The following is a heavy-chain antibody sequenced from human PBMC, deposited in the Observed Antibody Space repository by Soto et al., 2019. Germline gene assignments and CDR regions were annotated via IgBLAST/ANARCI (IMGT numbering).Heavy chain of an antibody. V-gene: IGHV3-53*01. Sequence: VQLVESGGGLIQPGGSLRLYCAASGFTLISRHIYWVRQAPGKGLELVSLIYADGSSTFYADSVKGRFTISRDSSKNTLYLQTNNLRVEDTAIYYCARDLGSPGCNWGQGTLVTVSS. CDR1: GFTLISRH. CDR2: IYADGSST. CDR3: ARDLGSPGCN. D-gene: IGHD1-26*01. J-gene: IGHJ4*02.